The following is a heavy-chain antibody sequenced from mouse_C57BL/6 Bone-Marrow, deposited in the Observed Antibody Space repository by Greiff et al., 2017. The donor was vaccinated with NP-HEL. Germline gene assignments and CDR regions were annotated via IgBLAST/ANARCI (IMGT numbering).Heavy chain of an antibody. Sequence: QVQLKQSGAELVKPGASVKLSCKASGYTFTSYWMQWVKQRPGQGLEWIGEIDPSDSYTNYNQKFKGKATLTVDTSSSTAYMQLSSLTSEDSAVYYCASGRASDYFFAYWGQGTLVTVSA. V-gene: IGHV1-50*01. D-gene: IGHD3-3*01. CDR3: ASGRASDYFFAY. CDR2: IDPSDSYT. J-gene: IGHJ3*01. CDR1: GYTFTSYW.